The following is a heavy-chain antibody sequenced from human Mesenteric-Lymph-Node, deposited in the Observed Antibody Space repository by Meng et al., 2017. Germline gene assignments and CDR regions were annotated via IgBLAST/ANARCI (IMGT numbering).Heavy chain of an antibody. V-gene: IGHV3-21*01. J-gene: IGHJ4*02. CDR2: LSSSGLNTI. CDR1: GFSFSYYT. D-gene: IGHD1-26*01. CDR3: ARDGRASHDY. Sequence: GESLKISCAASGFSFSYYTMNWVRQAPGKGLEWVSSLSSSGLNTIYYADSVKGRFTISGDDAKNSLYLEMESLRAEDTALYYCARDGRASHDYWGLGTLVTVSS.